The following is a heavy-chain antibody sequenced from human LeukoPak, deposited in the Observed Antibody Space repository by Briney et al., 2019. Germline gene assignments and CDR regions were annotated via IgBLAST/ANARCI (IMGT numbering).Heavy chain of an antibody. CDR2: IKSKTDGGTT. CDR1: GFTFSNAW. V-gene: IGHV3-15*01. J-gene: IGHJ6*03. Sequence: GGSLRLSCAASGFTFSNAWMSWVRQAPGKGLEWVGRIKSKTDGGTTDYAAPMKGRFTISRDDSKNTLYLQMNSLKTEDTAVYYCTTDPGYIRLAVYYMDVWGKGTTVSVSS. D-gene: IGHD1-14*01. CDR3: TTDPGYIRLAVYYMDV.